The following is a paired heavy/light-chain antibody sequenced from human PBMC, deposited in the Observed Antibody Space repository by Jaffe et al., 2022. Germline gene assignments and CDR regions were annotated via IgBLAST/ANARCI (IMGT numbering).Heavy chain of an antibody. CDR1: GGTFSSYA. D-gene: IGHD2-2*01. CDR2: IIPIFGTA. J-gene: IGHJ6*03. CDR3: ATSPDGGSSTSHHYYYYYMDV. Sequence: QVQLVQSGAEVKKPGSSVKVSCKASGGTFSSYAISWVRQAPGQGLEWVGGIIPIFGTANYAQKFQGRVTITTDESTSTAYMELSSLRSEDTAVYYCATSPDGGSSTSHHYYYYYMDVWGKGTTVTVSS. V-gene: IGHV1-69*05.
Light chain of an antibody. CDR2: WAS. Sequence: DIVMTQSPDSLAVSLGERATINCKSSQSVLYSSNNKNYLAWYQQKPGQPPKLLIYWASTRESGVPDRFSGSGSGTDFTLTISSLQAEDVAVYYCQQYYNTPSLTFGGGTKVEIK. CDR1: QSVLYSSNNKNY. J-gene: IGKJ4*01. CDR3: QQYYNTPSLT. V-gene: IGKV4-1*01.